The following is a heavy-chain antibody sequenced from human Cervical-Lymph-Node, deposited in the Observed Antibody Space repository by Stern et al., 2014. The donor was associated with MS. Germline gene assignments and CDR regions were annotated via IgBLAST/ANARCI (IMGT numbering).Heavy chain of an antibody. CDR2: ISYDGGDK. CDR1: GFVFRRYA. Sequence: VQLVESGGGVVQPGRSLRLSCAASGFVFRRYALHWVRQAPGKGLEWVALISYDGGDKYYTDSVKGRFTVSRDNSNNTVDLEMNSLRLEDTAVYYCAKGGSGSYLDWGQGSLVTVSS. J-gene: IGHJ4*02. CDR3: AKGGSGSYLD. D-gene: IGHD1-26*01. V-gene: IGHV3-30*04.